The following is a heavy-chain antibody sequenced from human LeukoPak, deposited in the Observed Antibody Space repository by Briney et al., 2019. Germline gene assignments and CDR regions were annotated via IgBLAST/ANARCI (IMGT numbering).Heavy chain of an antibody. J-gene: IGHJ3*02. CDR2: ISAYNGNT. D-gene: IGHD3-22*01. CDR1: GYTFTSYG. CDR3: ARGPPMIVVVIFDI. V-gene: IGHV1-18*01. Sequence: ASVKVSCKASGYTFTSYGISWVRQAPGQGLEWMGWISAYNGNTNYAQKLQGRVTMTTDTSTSTAYMELSRLRSDDTAVYYCARGPPMIVVVIFDIWGQGTMVTVSS.